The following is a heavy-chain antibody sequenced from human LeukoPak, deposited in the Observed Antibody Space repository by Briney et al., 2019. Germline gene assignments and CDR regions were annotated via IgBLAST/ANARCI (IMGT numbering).Heavy chain of an antibody. Sequence: GGSLRLSCAASGFTFSSYWFHWVRQAPGKGLVWVSRINSDGSGTTYADSVKGRFTISRDNSKNTLYLQMNSLTIDDTAVYYCAREMPRPNFFDYWGQGTQVTVSS. CDR2: INSDGSGT. CDR3: AREMPRPNFFDY. D-gene: IGHD6-6*01. J-gene: IGHJ4*02. CDR1: GFTFSSYW. V-gene: IGHV3-74*01.